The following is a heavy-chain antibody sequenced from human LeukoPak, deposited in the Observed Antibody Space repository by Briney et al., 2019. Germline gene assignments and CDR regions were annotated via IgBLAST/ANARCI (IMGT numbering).Heavy chain of an antibody. V-gene: IGHV4-39*01. D-gene: IGHD1-14*01. J-gene: IGHJ6*02. CDR1: GGSISSSSYY. CDR2: IYYSGST. CDR3: ARLDRYYYYYGMDV. Sequence: SETLSLTCTVSGGSISSSSYYWGWIRQPPGKGLEWIGSIYYSGSTYYNPSLKSRVTTSVDTSKNQFSLKLSSVTAADTAVYYCARLDRYYYYYGMDVWGQGTTVTVSS.